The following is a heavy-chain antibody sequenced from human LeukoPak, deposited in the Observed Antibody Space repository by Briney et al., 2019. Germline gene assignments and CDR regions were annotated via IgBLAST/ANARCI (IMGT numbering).Heavy chain of an antibody. V-gene: IGHV4-59*01. CDR1: GGSISTYS. J-gene: IGHJ5*02. CDR3: ARDAGGTWFDP. CDR2: IKNNGGN. Sequence: SETLSLTCTVSGGSISTYSWNWIRQSPGQRLQWIGYIKNNGGNYNNPSLKSRVTISLDTSKNQFSLKLTSVTAADTAVYYCARDAGGTWFDPWGQGILVTVSS.